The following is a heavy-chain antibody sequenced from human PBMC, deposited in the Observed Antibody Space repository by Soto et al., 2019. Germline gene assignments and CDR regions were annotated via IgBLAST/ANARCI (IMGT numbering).Heavy chain of an antibody. CDR1: GGSISSYY. D-gene: IGHD6-13*01. CDR2: IYYSGST. Sequence: SETLSLTCTVSGGSISSYYWSWIRQPPGKGLEWIGYIYYSGSTNYNPSLKSRVTISVDTSKNQFSLKLSSVTAADTAVYYCARDIYSSSWYNDFDIWGQGTMGTVSS. J-gene: IGHJ3*02. V-gene: IGHV4-59*01. CDR3: ARDIYSSSWYNDFDI.